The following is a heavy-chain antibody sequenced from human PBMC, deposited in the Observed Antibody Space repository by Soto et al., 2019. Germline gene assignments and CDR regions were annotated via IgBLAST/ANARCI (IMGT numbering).Heavy chain of an antibody. D-gene: IGHD5-18*01. CDR2: ISSSSNTI. CDR1: GFTFSSYS. CDR3: ARGGYRNFDY. V-gene: IGHV3-48*01. Sequence: EVQLVESGGGLVQPGGSLRLSCAASGFTFSSYSMNWVRQAPGKGLEWISYISSSSNTIYYADSMKGRFTISRDNARYSLYLHMNGLRAEDTAVYYCARGGYRNFDYWGQGTLVTVSS. J-gene: IGHJ4*02.